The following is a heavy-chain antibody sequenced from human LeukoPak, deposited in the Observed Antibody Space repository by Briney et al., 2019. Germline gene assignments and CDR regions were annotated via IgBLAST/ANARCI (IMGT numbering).Heavy chain of an antibody. CDR1: GFTFSDYY. J-gene: IGHJ4*02. Sequence: GGSLRLSCAASGFTFSDYYMNWIRLAPGKGLEWISYVSSTGSTIYYADSVKGRFTISRDNAKNSLYLQMNSLRAEDTAVYYCARDYSNWNFDYWGQGTLVTVSS. V-gene: IGHV3-11*01. CDR2: VSSTGSTI. CDR3: ARDYSNWNFDY. D-gene: IGHD4-4*01.